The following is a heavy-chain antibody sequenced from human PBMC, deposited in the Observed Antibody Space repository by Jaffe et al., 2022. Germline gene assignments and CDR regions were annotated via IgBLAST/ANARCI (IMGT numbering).Heavy chain of an antibody. CDR3: AREETVTTAFDI. V-gene: IGHV1-3*01. J-gene: IGHJ3*02. CDR2: INAGNGNT. D-gene: IGHD4-17*01. CDR1: GYTFTSYA. Sequence: QVQLVQSGAEVKKPGASVKVSCKASGYTFTSYAMHWVRQAPGQRLEWMGWINAGNGNTKYSQKFQGRVTITRDTSASTAYMELSSLRSEDTAVYYCAREETVTTAFDIWGQGTMVTVSS.